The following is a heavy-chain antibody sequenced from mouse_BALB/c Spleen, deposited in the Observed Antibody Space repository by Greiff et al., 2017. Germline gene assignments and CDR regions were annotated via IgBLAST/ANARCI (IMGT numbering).Heavy chain of an antibody. Sequence: EVMLVESGGGLVQPGGSLKLSCAASGFTFSSYTMSWVRQTPEKRLEWVAYISNGGGSTYYPDTVKGRFTISRDNAKNTLYLQMSSLKSEDTAMYYCARDGTMITTKAMDYWGQGTSVTVAS. J-gene: IGHJ4*01. V-gene: IGHV5-12-2*01. CDR2: ISNGGGST. CDR3: ARDGTMITTKAMDY. CDR1: GFTFSSYT. D-gene: IGHD2-4*01.